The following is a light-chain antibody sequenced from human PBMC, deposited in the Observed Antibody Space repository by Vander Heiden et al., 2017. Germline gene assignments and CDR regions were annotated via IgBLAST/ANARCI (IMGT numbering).Light chain of an antibody. CDR3: QECSGTALT. V-gene: IGKV1-39*01. Sequence: DIQMTQSPSSLSASVGDRVTITCRASQSISSYLNWYQQKPWKAPKLLIYAASSLQSAVPSRFSRTASGTDFTLTMRSLHPEDFATYYCQECSGTALTSRGWGKVGIK. J-gene: IGKJ4*01. CDR1: QSISSY. CDR2: AAS.